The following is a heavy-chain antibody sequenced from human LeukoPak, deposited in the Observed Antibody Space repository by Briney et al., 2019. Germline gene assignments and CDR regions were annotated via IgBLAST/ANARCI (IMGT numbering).Heavy chain of an antibody. Sequence: GESLKISCKGSGYRFTSYWIGWVRPMPGKGPEGMVIIYPGDSDTRYSPSFQGQVPISADQSISTAYLPWSTLKAPDPAMYYCARHSSLGEMATIRVIDYWGQGTLVTVSS. CDR3: ARHSSLGEMATIRVIDY. V-gene: IGHV5-51*01. J-gene: IGHJ4*02. D-gene: IGHD3-16*01. CDR1: GYRFTSYW. CDR2: IYPGDSDT.